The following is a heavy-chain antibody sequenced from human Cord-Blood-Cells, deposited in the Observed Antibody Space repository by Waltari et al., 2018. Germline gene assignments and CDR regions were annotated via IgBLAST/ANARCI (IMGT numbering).Heavy chain of an antibody. Sequence: QVQLVQSGAEVKKPGSSVKVSCKASGGTFSSYAISWVRQAPGQGLEWMGGIIPIFGTANYAQEFQGRVTITADESTSTAYMELSSLRSEDTAVYYCARIAGNIVVVPAAYNWFDPWGQGTLVTVSS. J-gene: IGHJ5*02. CDR3: ARIAGNIVVVPAAYNWFDP. V-gene: IGHV1-69*01. D-gene: IGHD2-2*01. CDR2: IIPIFGTA. CDR1: GGTFSSYA.